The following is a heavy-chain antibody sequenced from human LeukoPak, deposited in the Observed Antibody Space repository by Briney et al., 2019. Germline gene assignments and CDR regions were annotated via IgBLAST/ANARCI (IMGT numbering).Heavy chain of an antibody. D-gene: IGHD5-24*01. V-gene: IGHV3-53*05. J-gene: IGHJ4*02. CDR1: GFTVSSNY. CDR2: IYSGGST. CDR3: ARDRGDGYNYDY. Sequence: GGSLRLSCAASGFTVSSNYMSWVRQAPGKGLEWVSVIYSGGSTYYADSVKGRFTISRDNSKNTLFLQMNSLRSEDTAVYYCARDRGDGYNYDYWGQGTLVTVSS.